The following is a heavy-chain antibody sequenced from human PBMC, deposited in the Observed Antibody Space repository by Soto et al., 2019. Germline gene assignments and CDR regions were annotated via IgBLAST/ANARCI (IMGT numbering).Heavy chain of an antibody. CDR2: IYYSGST. Sequence: PSGTLSLTCTVSGGSISSYYWSWIRQPPGKGLEWIGYIYYSGSTNYNPSLKSRVTISVDTSKNQFSLKLSSVTAADTAVYYCARDQGVSSSWYNHWYFDLWGRGTLVTVSS. CDR1: GGSISSYY. D-gene: IGHD6-13*01. V-gene: IGHV4-59*01. CDR3: ARDQGVSSSWYNHWYFDL. J-gene: IGHJ2*01.